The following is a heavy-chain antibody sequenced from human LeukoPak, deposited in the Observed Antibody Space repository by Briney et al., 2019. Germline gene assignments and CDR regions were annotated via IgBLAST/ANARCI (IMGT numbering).Heavy chain of an antibody. Sequence: SETLSLTCTVSGGSISSYYWSWIRQPPGKGLEWIGYIYYSGSTNYNPSLKSRVTISVDTSKNQFSLKLSSVTAADTAVYYCTRDGPRSSGYPDNWGQGTLVTVSS. D-gene: IGHD3-22*01. CDR1: GGSISSYY. CDR3: TRDGPRSSGYPDN. J-gene: IGHJ4*02. CDR2: IYYSGST. V-gene: IGHV4-59*12.